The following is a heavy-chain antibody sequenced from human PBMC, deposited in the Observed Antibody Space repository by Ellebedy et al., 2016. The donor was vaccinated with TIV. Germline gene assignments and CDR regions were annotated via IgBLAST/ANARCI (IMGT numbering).Heavy chain of an antibody. CDR3: ARGRYTSGWYPDYFDY. V-gene: IGHV3-7*03. CDR2: IKEAGSDT. CDR1: GFTFSSYW. Sequence: GESLKISCAASGFTFSSYWMSWVRLAPGKGLEWVANIKEAGSDTYYVDSVKGRFTISRDSAENSLYLQMNSMRAEDTAVYYCARGRYTSGWYPDYFDYWGQGTLVTVSS. D-gene: IGHD6-19*01. J-gene: IGHJ4*02.